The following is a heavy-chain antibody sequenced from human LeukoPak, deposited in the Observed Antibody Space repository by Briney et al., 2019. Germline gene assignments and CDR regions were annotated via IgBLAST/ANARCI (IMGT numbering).Heavy chain of an antibody. CDR1: GFTFSSYG. D-gene: IGHD6-13*01. CDR2: XXYDGSNK. J-gene: IGHJ5*02. Sequence: PGRSLRLSCAASGFTFSSYGMHWVRQAPGKGLXXXXXXXYDGSNKYYADSVKGRFTISRDNSKNTLYLQMNSLRAEDTAVYYCAKPGIAAAGTKGVWFDPWGQGTLVTVSS. V-gene: IGHV3-30*18. CDR3: AKPGIAAAGTKGVWFDP.